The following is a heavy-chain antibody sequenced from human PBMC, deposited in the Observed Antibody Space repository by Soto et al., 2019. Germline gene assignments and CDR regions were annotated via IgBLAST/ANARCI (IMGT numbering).Heavy chain of an antibody. V-gene: IGHV4-59*01. Sequence: QVQLLESGPGLVNPSQTLSLSCTVSGGSISPYYWSWLRQSPGKGLEWLGYIYYTGTADYNPSLENRLTLSVATSTIRFSLELTSVTAADTAVYYCARQPDDGDYGYYFEYWGPGILVTVSS. CDR1: GGSISPYY. J-gene: IGHJ4*02. D-gene: IGHD4-17*01. CDR2: IYYTGTA. CDR3: ARQPDDGDYGYYFEY.